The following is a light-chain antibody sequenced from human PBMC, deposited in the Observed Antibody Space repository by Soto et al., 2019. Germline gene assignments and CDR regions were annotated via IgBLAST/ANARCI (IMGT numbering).Light chain of an antibody. CDR2: DVS. J-gene: IGKJ4*02. V-gene: IGKV2D-29*01. Sequence: DSVMTHTPLSLSVAPGQPASISCKSSKSLLHTDGKTYLYRYLQKSGQPPRLLIYDVSNRFSGVPDSFSGSGSGTELTLRISRVGAEDVGVYYCMDSVILPLTCGGGTNVEIK. CDR1: KSLLHTDGKTY. CDR3: MDSVILPLT.